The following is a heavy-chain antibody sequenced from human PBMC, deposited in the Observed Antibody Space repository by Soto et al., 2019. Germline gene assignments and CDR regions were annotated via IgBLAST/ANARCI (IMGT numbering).Heavy chain of an antibody. V-gene: IGHV3-23*01. Sequence: PGGSLRLSCAASGFTFSSYAMSWVRQAPGKGLEWVSAISGSGGSTYYADSVKGRFTISRDNSKNTLYLQMNSLRAEDTAVYYCAKDLPGFWSGYYGPPEGVWGQGTTVTVSS. CDR2: ISGSGGST. CDR1: GFTFSSYA. J-gene: IGHJ6*02. CDR3: AKDLPGFWSGYYGPPEGV. D-gene: IGHD3-3*01.